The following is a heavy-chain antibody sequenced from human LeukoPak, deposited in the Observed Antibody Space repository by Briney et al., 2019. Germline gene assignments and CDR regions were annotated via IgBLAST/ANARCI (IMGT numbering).Heavy chain of an antibody. Sequence: SETLSLTCTVSGGSISSYYWSWIRQPPGKGLEWIGYIYYSGSTNYNPSLKSRVTISVDTSKNLFSLKLSSVTAADTAVYYCARDLRIAAAGRLDSWGQGTLVTVSS. D-gene: IGHD6-13*01. J-gene: IGHJ5*01. CDR3: ARDLRIAAAGRLDS. CDR2: IYYSGST. CDR1: GGSISSYY. V-gene: IGHV4-59*01.